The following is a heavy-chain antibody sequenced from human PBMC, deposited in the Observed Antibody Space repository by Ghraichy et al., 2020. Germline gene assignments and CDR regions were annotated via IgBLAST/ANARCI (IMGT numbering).Heavy chain of an antibody. V-gene: IGHV4-34*01. CDR2: VSHSGNT. D-gene: IGHD4-17*01. J-gene: IGHJ4*02. CDR1: GGSFSKYY. Sequence: SETLSLTCAVYGGSFSKYYWSWIRKPPGKGLEWIGEVSHSGNTTYNPSLARRVTVSVDTSKNQLSLTLNSVTAADTAVSFCARWTFGDYGKTQYWGQGTLVAVSS. CDR3: ARWTFGDYGKTQY.